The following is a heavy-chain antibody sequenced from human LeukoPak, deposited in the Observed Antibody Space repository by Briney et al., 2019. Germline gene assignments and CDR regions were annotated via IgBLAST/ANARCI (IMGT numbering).Heavy chain of an antibody. CDR1: GFTFSSYA. CDR2: ISGSGGST. CDR3: AKGQLWLNYFDH. D-gene: IGHD5-18*01. Sequence: GGSLRLSCAASGFTFSSYAMSWVGQAPGKGLEWVSSISGSGGSTYYADSVKGRFTISRDNSKNTLYLQMNSLRAEDTAVYYCAKGQLWLNYFDHWGQGTLVTVSS. V-gene: IGHV3-23*01. J-gene: IGHJ4*02.